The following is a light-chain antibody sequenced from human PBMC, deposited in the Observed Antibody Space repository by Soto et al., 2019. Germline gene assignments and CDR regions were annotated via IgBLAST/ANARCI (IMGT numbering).Light chain of an antibody. J-gene: IGKJ4*01. CDR2: GAS. CDR3: QQRSDWLT. Sequence: EIVLTQSPATLSLSPGEGATLSCRASQSVSTSLAWYQQKPGQAPRLLIYGASRRAAGIPGRFSGSGSGTDFTLTISSLEPEDFAVYYCQQRSDWLTFGGGTKVEIK. V-gene: IGKV3-11*01. CDR1: QSVSTS.